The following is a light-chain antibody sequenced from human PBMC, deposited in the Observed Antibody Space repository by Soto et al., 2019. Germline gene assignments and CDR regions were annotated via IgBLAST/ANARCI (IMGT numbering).Light chain of an antibody. J-gene: IGKJ1*01. CDR1: QSVSSSY. CDR2: GAS. CDR3: QQLGT. V-gene: IGKV3-20*01. Sequence: EIVLTQSPGTLSLSPGVRANLSCRGSQSVSSSYLAWYQQKPGQAPRLLIYGASSRATGIPDRFSASGSGTDFTLTISRLEPEDFAVYYCQQLGTFGQGTKVEIK.